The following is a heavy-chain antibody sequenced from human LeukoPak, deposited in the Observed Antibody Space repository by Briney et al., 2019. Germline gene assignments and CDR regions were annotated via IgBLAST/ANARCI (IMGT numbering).Heavy chain of an antibody. CDR1: GFTFSSHA. CDR3: ARPFTIFGVVTHFDY. J-gene: IGHJ4*02. D-gene: IGHD3-3*01. V-gene: IGHV3-30-3*01. CDR2: ISYDGSNK. Sequence: GGSLRLSCAASGFTFSSHAMHWVRQAPGKGLEWEAVISYDGSNKYYADSVKGRFTISRDNSKNTLYLQMNSLRAEDTAVYYCARPFTIFGVVTHFDYWGQGTLVTVSS.